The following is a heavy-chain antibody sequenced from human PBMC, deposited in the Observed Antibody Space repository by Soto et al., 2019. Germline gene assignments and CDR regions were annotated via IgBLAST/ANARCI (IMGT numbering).Heavy chain of an antibody. J-gene: IGHJ4*02. V-gene: IGHV4-59*12. CDR3: AKSQNTVTSYDY. D-gene: IGHD4-17*01. Sequence: SENLSLTCSGSGGSISPYYWSWIRQPPGKGLEWVGNIYYRGNTNYNPSLESRVTISLDTSKNQFSLKLSSVTAADTAVYYCAKSQNTVTSYDYWGQGTLVTVSS. CDR2: IYYRGNT. CDR1: GGSISPYY.